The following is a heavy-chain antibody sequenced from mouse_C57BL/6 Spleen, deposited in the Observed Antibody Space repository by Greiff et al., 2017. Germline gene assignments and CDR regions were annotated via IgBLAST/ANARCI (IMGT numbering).Heavy chain of an antibody. CDR3: ARHEDRGYGSSHWYFDV. CDR2: FYPGSGSI. D-gene: IGHD1-1*01. CDR1: GYTFTEYT. J-gene: IGHJ1*03. V-gene: IGHV1-62-2*01. Sequence: QVQLQQSGAELVKPGASVKLSCKASGYTFTEYTIHWVKQRSGQGLEWIGWFYPGSGSIKYNEKFKDKATLTADKSSSTVYMELSRLTAEDSAVYFCARHEDRGYGSSHWYFDVCGTGTTVTVSS.